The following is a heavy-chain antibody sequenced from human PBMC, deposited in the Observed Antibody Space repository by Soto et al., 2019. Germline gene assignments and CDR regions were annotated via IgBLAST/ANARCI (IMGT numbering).Heavy chain of an antibody. D-gene: IGHD5-12*01. Sequence: GESLKISCKGSGYSFTSDWIGWVRQMPGKGLEWMGIIYPGDSDTRYSPSFQGQVTISADKSISTAYLQWSSLKASDTAMYYCARLKSGYDYAGSAFDIWGQGTMVTVSS. CDR3: ARLKSGYDYAGSAFDI. CDR2: IYPGDSDT. CDR1: GYSFTSDW. J-gene: IGHJ3*02. V-gene: IGHV5-51*01.